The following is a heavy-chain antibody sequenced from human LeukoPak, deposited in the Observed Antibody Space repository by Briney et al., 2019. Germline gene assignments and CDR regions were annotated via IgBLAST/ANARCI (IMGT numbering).Heavy chain of an antibody. CDR1: GFTFSSYA. V-gene: IGHV3-30-3*01. CDR2: VSYDGSNK. J-gene: IGHJ4*02. CDR3: ARDRNYYDSSGCLDY. Sequence: GRSLRLSCAASGFTFSSYAMHWVRQAPGKGLEWVAVVSYDGSNKYYADSVKGRFTISRDNSKNTLYLQMNSLRAEDTAVYYCARDRNYYDSSGCLDYWGQGTLVTVSS. D-gene: IGHD3-22*01.